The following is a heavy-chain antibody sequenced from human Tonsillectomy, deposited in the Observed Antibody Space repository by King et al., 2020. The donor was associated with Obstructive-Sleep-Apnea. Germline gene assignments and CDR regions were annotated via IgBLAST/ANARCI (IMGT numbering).Heavy chain of an antibody. J-gene: IGHJ6*02. D-gene: IGHD3-9*01. CDR3: AGRYFDWSSQTYYGLNV. V-gene: IGHV4-39*01. CDR2: IYYSGSS. Sequence: QLQESGPGLVRPSETLSLTCTVSGGSISSSSYHWGWVRQPPGRGLEWIGSIYYSGSSNYNPSLMSRVTISLDTSQNQYSLMLTSVTAADTAVYNCAGRYFDWSSQTYYGLNVWGQGTSVTVSS. CDR1: GGSISSSSYH.